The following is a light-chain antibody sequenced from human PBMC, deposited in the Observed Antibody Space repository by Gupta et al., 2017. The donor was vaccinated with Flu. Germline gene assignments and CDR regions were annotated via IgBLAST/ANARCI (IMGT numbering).Light chain of an antibody. CDR1: GSNIGSNT. CDR2: SDN. CDR3: AAWDDSLRGYV. J-gene: IGLJ1*01. V-gene: IGLV1-44*01. Sequence: GSNIGSNTVDWFPHLPKMAPRLLISSDNRRPSGVPDRFSGSKSGTSASLSIGGLQSEDEADYYCAAWDDSLRGYVFGSGTKVTV.